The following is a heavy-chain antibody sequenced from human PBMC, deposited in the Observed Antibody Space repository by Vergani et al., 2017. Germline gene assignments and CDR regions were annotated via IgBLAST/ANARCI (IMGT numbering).Heavy chain of an antibody. J-gene: IGHJ4*02. V-gene: IGHV3-7*01. CDR1: GFTFSSYW. Sequence: EVQLVESGGGLVQPGGSLRLSCAASGFTFSSYWMSWVRQAPGKGLEWVANIKQDESEKYYVDSVKGRFTISRDNAKHSLYLQMNSLRAEDTAVYYCARSGMQQQLVRYYFDYWGQGTLVTVSS. CDR2: IKQDESEK. D-gene: IGHD6-13*01. CDR3: ARSGMQQQLVRYYFDY.